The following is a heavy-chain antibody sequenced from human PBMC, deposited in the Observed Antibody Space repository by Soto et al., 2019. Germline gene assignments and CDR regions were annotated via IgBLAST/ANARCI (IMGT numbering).Heavy chain of an antibody. V-gene: IGHV4-30-4*01. D-gene: IGHD6-19*01. CDR1: GGSISSGVYY. CDR2: IYYSGSA. CDR3: ARRVPYSSGDYYYYYGMDV. J-gene: IGHJ6*02. Sequence: PSGTLSLTCTVSGGSISSGVYYWSWIRQPPGKDLEWIGYIYYSGSAYYNPSLKSRVTISVDTSKNQFSLKLSSVTAADTAVYYCARRVPYSSGDYYYYYGMDVWGQGTTVTVSS.